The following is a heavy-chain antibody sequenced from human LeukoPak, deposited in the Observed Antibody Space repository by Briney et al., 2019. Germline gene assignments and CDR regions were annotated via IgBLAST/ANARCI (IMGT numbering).Heavy chain of an antibody. CDR3: ARAGVGATPDY. CDR1: GGTFSSYT. V-gene: IGHV1-69*02. D-gene: IGHD1-26*01. J-gene: IGHJ4*02. CDR2: IIPILGIA. Sequence: AVKVSCKASGGTFSSYTISWVRQAPGQGLEWMGRIIPILGIANYAQKFQGRVTITADKSTSTAYMELSSLRSEDTAVYYCARAGVGATPDYWGQGTLVTVSS.